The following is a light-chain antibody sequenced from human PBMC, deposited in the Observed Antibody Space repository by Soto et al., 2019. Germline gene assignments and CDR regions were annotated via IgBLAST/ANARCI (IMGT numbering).Light chain of an antibody. CDR3: QQYGSSRT. CDR1: QSVSSY. V-gene: IGKV3-11*01. Sequence: EIVLTHSPATLSLSPCERATLSCSASQSVSSYLAWYQQKPGQAPRLLIYDASNRATGIPARFSGSGSGTDFTLTINRLEPEDFAVYYCQQYGSSRTFGQGTKVDIK. CDR2: DAS. J-gene: IGKJ1*01.